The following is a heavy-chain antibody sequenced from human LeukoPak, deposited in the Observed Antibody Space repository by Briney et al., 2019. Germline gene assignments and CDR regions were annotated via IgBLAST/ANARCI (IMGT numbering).Heavy chain of an antibody. D-gene: IGHD2-21*02. J-gene: IGHJ5*02. Sequence: GGSLRLSCAASGFTFSDYYMSWIREATGKGLEWVSYISSSSSYTNYADSVKGRFTISRDNAKNSLYLQMNSLRAEDTAVYYCARDRRYQLLFGTNCGDCYSGGWFDPWGQGTLVTVSS. CDR3: ARDRRYQLLFGTNCGDCYSGGWFDP. CDR2: ISSSSSYT. V-gene: IGHV3-11*05. CDR1: GFTFSDYY.